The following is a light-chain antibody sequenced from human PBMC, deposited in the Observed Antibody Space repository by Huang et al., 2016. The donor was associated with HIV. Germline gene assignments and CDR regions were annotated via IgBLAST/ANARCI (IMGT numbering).Light chain of an antibody. CDR2: LGS. CDR3: MQALQTLGT. Sequence: DIVMTQSPLSLPVTPGEPASISCRSSQSLLHSNGYNYLDWYLQKPVQSPQLLIYLGSTRAPGVPDRFSGSGSGTDFTLKISRVEAEDVGVYYCMQALQTLGTFGQGTRLEIK. V-gene: IGKV2-28*01. CDR1: QSLLHSNGYNY. J-gene: IGKJ5*01.